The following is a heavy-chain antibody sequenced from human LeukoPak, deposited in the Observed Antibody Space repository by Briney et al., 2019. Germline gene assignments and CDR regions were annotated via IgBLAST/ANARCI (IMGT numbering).Heavy chain of an antibody. CDR2: ISYDGSNK. CDR1: GFTFSSYA. V-gene: IGHV3-30-3*01. CDR3: ARDTDYYDSSGYLRGAYDY. Sequence: GGSLRLSCAASGFTFSSYAMHWVRQAPGKGLEWVAVISYDGSNKYYADSVKGRFTISRDNSKNTLYLQMNSLRAEDTAVYYCARDTDYYDSSGYLRGAYDYWGQGTLVTVSS. D-gene: IGHD3-22*01. J-gene: IGHJ4*02.